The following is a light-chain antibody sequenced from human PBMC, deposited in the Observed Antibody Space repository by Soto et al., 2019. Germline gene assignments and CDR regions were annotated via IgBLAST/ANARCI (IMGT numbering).Light chain of an antibody. V-gene: IGLV2-8*01. CDR3: NSYAGSKYV. J-gene: IGLJ1*01. Sequence: QSVLTQPPSASGSPGQSVTISCTGTSSDVGAYHYVSWYQQHPGKAPKLIIYEVTKRPSGVPDRFSDSKSGNTASLTVSGLQAEDEADYYCNSYAGSKYVFGTGTKVTVL. CDR1: SSDVGAYHY. CDR2: EVT.